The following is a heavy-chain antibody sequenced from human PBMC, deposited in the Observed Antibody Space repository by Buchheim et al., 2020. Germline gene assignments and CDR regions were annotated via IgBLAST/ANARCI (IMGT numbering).Heavy chain of an antibody. CDR2: ISYDGSNK. D-gene: IGHD1-1*01. CDR1: GFTFSSYG. J-gene: IGHJ6*02. CDR3: AKDLGNGDYYYYGMDV. Sequence: QVQLVESGGGVVQPGRFLRLSCAASGFTFSSYGMHWVRQAPGKGLEWVAVISYDGSNKYYADSVKGRFTISRDNSKNTLYLQMNSLRAEDTAVYYCAKDLGNGDYYYYGMDVWGQGTT. V-gene: IGHV3-30*18.